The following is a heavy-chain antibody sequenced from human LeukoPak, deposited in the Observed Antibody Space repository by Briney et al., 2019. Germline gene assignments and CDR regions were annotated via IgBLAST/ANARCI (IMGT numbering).Heavy chain of an antibody. CDR2: ISSSSRYI. J-gene: IGHJ4*02. CDR3: ARDRIPSYYYDSSGYPDY. CDR1: GFTFSSYS. Sequence: GGSLRLSCAASGFTFSSYSMNWVRQAPGKGLEWVSSISSSSRYIYYADSVKGRFTISRDNAKNSLYLQMNSLRAEDTAVYYCARDRIPSYYYDSSGYPDYWGQGTLVTVSS. D-gene: IGHD3-22*01. V-gene: IGHV3-21*01.